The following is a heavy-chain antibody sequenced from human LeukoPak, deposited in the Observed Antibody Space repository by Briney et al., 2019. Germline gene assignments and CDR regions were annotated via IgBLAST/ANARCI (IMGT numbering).Heavy chain of an antibody. CDR1: GYTFTGYY. D-gene: IGHD6-19*01. Sequence: ASVKVSCKASGYTFTGYYMHWVRQAPGQGLEWMGWINPNSGGTNYAQKLQGRVTMTTDTSTSTAYMELRSLRSDDTAVYYCARGDGRTRIAVAGTVYWGQGTLVTVSS. J-gene: IGHJ4*02. CDR2: INPNSGGT. V-gene: IGHV1-2*02. CDR3: ARGDGRTRIAVAGTVY.